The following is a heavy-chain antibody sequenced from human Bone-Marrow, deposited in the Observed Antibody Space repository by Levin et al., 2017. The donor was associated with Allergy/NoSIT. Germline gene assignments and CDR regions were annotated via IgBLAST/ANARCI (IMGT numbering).Heavy chain of an antibody. CDR1: GGSISSYY. J-gene: IGHJ4*02. Sequence: SETLSLTCTVSGGSISSYYWSWIRQPPGKGLEWIGYIYYSSSTNYNPSLKSRVTISVDTSKNQFSLKLSSVTAADTAVYYCARSLPEEKSIDYWGQGTLVTVSS. CDR3: ARSLPEEKSIDY. V-gene: IGHV4-59*08. CDR2: IYYSSST.